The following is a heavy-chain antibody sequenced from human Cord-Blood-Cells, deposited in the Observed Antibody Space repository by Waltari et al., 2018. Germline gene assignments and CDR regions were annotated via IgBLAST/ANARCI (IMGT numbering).Heavy chain of an antibody. D-gene: IGHD3-10*01. V-gene: IGHV4-39*01. J-gene: IGHJ4*02. CDR3: ARSDQYGSGSYCYFDY. CDR2: IYYSGST. CDR1: GGSISSSSYY. Sequence: QLQLQESGPGLVKPSETLSLTCTVSGGSISSSSYYWGWIRQPPGKGLEWIGSIYYSGSTCYNPSLKSRVTISVDTSKNQFSLKLSSVTAADTAVYYCARSDQYGSGSYCYFDYWGQGTLVTVSS.